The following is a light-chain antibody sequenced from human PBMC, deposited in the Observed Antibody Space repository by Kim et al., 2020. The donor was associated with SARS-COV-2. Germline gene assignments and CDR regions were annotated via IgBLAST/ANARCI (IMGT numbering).Light chain of an antibody. Sequence: TVSCPDTSSEGAVLDHVSWYQQQPGKAPKLILFGVTTRPSGVSTRFSGSRSANTASLIISGLQAEDDADYYCGSYTITTTYVFGPGTKVTVL. CDR3: GSYTITTTYV. CDR1: SSEGAVLDH. J-gene: IGLJ1*01. V-gene: IGLV2-14*03. CDR2: GVT.